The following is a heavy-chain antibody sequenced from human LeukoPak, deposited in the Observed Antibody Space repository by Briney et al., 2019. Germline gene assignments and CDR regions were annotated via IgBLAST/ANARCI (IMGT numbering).Heavy chain of an antibody. CDR2: ISYDGSNK. D-gene: IGHD3-10*01. Sequence: GGSLRLSCAASGFTFSSYAMHWVRQAPGKGLEWVAVISYDGSNKYYADSVKGRFTISRDNSKNTLYLQMNSLRAEDTALYYCAKAISGSYFYWGQGTLVTVSS. CDR1: GFTFSSYA. V-gene: IGHV3-30*07. J-gene: IGHJ4*02. CDR3: AKAISGSYFY.